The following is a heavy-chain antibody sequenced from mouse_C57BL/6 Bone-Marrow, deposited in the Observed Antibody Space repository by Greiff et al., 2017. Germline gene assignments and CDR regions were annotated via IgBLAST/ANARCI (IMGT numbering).Heavy chain of an antibody. J-gene: IGHJ2*01. Sequence: QVQLQQPGAELVMPGASVKLSCKASGYTFTSYWMHWVKQRPGQGLEWIGEIAPSDSYTNYNQKFKGKSTLTVDKSSSTAYMQLSSLTSEDSAVYYCAKGDSNYVYFDYWGQGTTLTVSS. D-gene: IGHD2-5*01. CDR2: IAPSDSYT. CDR3: AKGDSNYVYFDY. CDR1: GYTFTSYW. V-gene: IGHV1-69*01.